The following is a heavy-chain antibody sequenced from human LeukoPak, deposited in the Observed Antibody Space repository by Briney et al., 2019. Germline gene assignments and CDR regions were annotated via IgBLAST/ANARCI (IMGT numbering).Heavy chain of an antibody. Sequence: ASVKVSCKASGYTFTSYYMHWVRQAPGQGLEWMGIINPSGGSTSYAQKLQGRVTMTRDTSTSTVYMELSSLRSEDTAVYYCARDLEGIAVSGTGEFDYWGQGTLVTVSS. D-gene: IGHD6-19*01. CDR3: ARDLEGIAVSGTGEFDY. V-gene: IGHV1-46*01. CDR2: INPSGGST. J-gene: IGHJ4*02. CDR1: GYTFTSYY.